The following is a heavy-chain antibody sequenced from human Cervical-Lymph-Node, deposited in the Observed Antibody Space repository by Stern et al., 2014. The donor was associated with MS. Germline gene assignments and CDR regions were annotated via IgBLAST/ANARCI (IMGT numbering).Heavy chain of an antibody. D-gene: IGHD1-26*01. CDR1: GYTFINYP. J-gene: IGHJ4*02. V-gene: IGHV7-4-1*02. Sequence: QVQLVQSGSELKKPGASIRISCKSSGYTFINYPINWVRQSPGQGLEWMGLINTNTGNPTYAQGFTGRFVLSLDASLNTTYLQITSLKAEDTAVYFCARGAVGFRYWGQGTLVTVSS. CDR3: ARGAVGFRY. CDR2: INTNTGNP.